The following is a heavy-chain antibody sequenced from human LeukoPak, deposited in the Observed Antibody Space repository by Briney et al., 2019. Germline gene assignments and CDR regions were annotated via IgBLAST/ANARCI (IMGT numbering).Heavy chain of an antibody. CDR2: IRYDGSNK. D-gene: IGHD1/OR15-1a*01. V-gene: IGHV3-30*02. CDR3: AKDPKRTVGYFDY. CDR1: GFTFSSYG. J-gene: IGHJ4*03. Sequence: GGSLRLSCAASGFTFSSYGMHWVRQAPGKGLEWVAFIRYDGSNKYHADSVKGRFTIPRDNSKNTLYLQMNSLRAEDTAVYYCAKDPKRTVGYFDYXXXXTLVTVSS.